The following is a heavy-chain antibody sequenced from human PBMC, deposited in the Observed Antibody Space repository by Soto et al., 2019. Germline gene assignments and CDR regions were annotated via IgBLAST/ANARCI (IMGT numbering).Heavy chain of an antibody. CDR2: ISGSGGST. CDR1: GFTFSSYA. V-gene: IGHV3-23*01. J-gene: IGHJ6*02. Sequence: GGSLRLSCAASGFTFSSYAMSWVRQAPGKGLEWVSAISGSGGSTYYADSVKGRFTIPRDNSKNTLYLQMNSLRAEDTAVYYCAKDQAGITMIVPTHYYYYGMDVWGQGTTVTVSS. D-gene: IGHD3-22*01. CDR3: AKDQAGITMIVPTHYYYYGMDV.